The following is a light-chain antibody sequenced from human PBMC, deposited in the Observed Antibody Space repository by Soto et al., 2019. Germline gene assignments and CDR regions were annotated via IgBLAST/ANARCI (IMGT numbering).Light chain of an antibody. Sequence: GLTQSPATLSLSTGERATLSCRASQSVTNSLAWYQQKPGQAPRLLVYDASNRATGIPTRFSGSGSGTDFTLTISNLEPEDFAVYYCQQYGSPPITFGQGRRLEI. V-gene: IGKV3-11*01. CDR3: QQYGSPPIT. CDR1: QSVTNS. J-gene: IGKJ5*01. CDR2: DAS.